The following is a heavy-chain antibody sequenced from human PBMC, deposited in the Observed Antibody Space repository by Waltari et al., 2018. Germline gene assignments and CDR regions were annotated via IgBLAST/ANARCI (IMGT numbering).Heavy chain of an antibody. D-gene: IGHD2-2*01. Sequence: EVQLVESGGGLVQPGGSLRLSCAASGFTVSSNYMSWVRQAPGKGLEWVSVIYSGGSTYYADSVKGRFTISRHNSKNTLYLQMNSLRAEDTAVYYCARERGSTSFGSTFYFDYWGQGTLVTVSS. J-gene: IGHJ4*02. CDR3: ARERGSTSFGSTFYFDY. CDR2: IYSGGST. V-gene: IGHV3-53*04. CDR1: GFTVSSNY.